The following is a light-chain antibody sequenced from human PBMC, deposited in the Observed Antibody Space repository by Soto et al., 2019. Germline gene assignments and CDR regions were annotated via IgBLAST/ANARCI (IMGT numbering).Light chain of an antibody. V-gene: IGKV3-20*01. Sequence: EIVLTHSPRTMSMSPGERATQSCRASQSVSSSYLAWYQQRAGQAPRLLIYGASSRATGIPDRFSGSGSGADFTLTIIRLEAEDAAVYYSQQYGTSPQTFGQGTKVHIK. CDR1: QSVSSSY. CDR3: QQYGTSPQT. J-gene: IGKJ1*01. CDR2: GAS.